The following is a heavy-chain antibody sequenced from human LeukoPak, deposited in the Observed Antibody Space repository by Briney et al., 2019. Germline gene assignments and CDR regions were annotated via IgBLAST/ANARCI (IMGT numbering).Heavy chain of an antibody. D-gene: IGHD3-22*01. CDR1: GFTFSRSA. CDR3: AKDLRVIVVVITALDY. J-gene: IGHJ4*02. CDR2: ISVSCCCT. V-gene: IGHV3-23*01. Sequence: GGSLRLSCADSGFTFSRSALSWVRQAPGKGLERGSAISVSCCCTYYADSVKSRFAISIDNSKNTLYLQMNSLRAEDTAGYYCAKDLRVIVVVITALDYWGQRTLVTVSS.